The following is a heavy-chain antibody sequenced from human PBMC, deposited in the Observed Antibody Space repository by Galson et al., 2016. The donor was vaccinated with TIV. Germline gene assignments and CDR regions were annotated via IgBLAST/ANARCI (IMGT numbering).Heavy chain of an antibody. D-gene: IGHD3-10*01. Sequence: LSLTCSVSGVSISSYHWTWIRQPPGKGLQWMGYIYYSGNTNYNYNPSLESRVTMSVDTSKTQVSLELYSVTAADTAMYFCARAPYGENWYFDLWGRGTLVTVSS. CDR1: GVSISSYH. CDR2: IYYSGNTNY. CDR3: ARAPYGENWYFDL. J-gene: IGHJ2*01. V-gene: IGHV4-59*08.